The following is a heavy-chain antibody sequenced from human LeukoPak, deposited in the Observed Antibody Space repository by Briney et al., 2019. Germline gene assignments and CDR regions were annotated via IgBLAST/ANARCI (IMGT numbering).Heavy chain of an antibody. CDR1: GFTFSSYA. D-gene: IGHD3-16*01. J-gene: IGHJ4*02. CDR3: AKRGTTKAYYFDC. CDR2: IVNDGGST. Sequence: GGSLRLSCAPSGFTFSSYAMSWVRQAPGKGLEWVSSIVNDGGSTFYPDSVKGRFTISRDNSNNTLYLQMTSLRAEDAAEYYGAKRGTTKAYYFDCWGQGTLVSVSS. V-gene: IGHV3-23*01.